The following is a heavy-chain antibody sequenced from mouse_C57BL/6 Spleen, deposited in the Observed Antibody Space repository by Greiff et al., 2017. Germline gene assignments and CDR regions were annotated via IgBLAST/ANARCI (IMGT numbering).Heavy chain of an antibody. D-gene: IGHD1-1*01. J-gene: IGHJ2*01. CDR3: ARQGDYYGSSYFDY. Sequence: VQLKESGGGLVKPGGSLKLSCAASGFTFSDYGMHWVRQAPEKGLEWVAYISSGSSTIYYADTVKGRFTVSRDNAKNTLFLQMTSLRSEDTAMYYCARQGDYYGSSYFDYWGQGTTLTVSS. V-gene: IGHV5-17*01. CDR2: ISSGSSTI. CDR1: GFTFSDYG.